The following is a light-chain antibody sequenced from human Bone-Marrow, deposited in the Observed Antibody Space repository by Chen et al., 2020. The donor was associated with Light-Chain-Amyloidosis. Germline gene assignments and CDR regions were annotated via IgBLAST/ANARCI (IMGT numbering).Light chain of an antibody. CDR2: DDS. CDR3: QVWDRSSDRPV. Sequence: SYVLPQPSSVSVAPGQTATIACGGNNIGSTSVHWYQQTPGQAPLVVVYDDSDRPSGIPERWSGANSGNTATLTISRVEAGDEADYYCQVWDRSSDRPVFGGGTKLTVL. CDR1: NIGSTS. J-gene: IGLJ3*02. V-gene: IGLV3-21*02.